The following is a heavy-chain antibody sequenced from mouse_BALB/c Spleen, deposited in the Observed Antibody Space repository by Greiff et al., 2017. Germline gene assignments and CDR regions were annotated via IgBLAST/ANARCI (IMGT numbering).Heavy chain of an antibody. CDR2: ISSGGSYT. V-gene: IGHV5-9-4*01. Sequence: DVMLVESGGGLVKPGGSLKLSCAASGFTFSSYAMSWVRQSPEKRLEWVAEISSGGSYTYYPDTVTGRFTISRDNAKNTLYLEMSSLRSEDTAMYYCARRGARNYFDYWGQGTTLTVSS. D-gene: IGHD3-3*01. CDR1: GFTFSSYA. CDR3: ARRGARNYFDY. J-gene: IGHJ2*01.